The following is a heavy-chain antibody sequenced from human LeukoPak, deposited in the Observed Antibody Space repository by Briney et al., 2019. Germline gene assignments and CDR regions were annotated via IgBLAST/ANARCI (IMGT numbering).Heavy chain of an antibody. D-gene: IGHD2-15*01. V-gene: IGHV3-30*03. CDR2: IPFDGSNE. Sequence: GGSLRLSCAASRLPFSSYAMHCVRQAPGKGLEWVALIPFDGSNEHYADSVKGRFTISRDNSKDTLYLQMNSLRPEDTAVYYWARLRFPCIGNNCYSPDYWGQGTLVTVSS. J-gene: IGHJ4*02. CDR1: RLPFSSYA. CDR3: ARLRFPCIGNNCYSPDY.